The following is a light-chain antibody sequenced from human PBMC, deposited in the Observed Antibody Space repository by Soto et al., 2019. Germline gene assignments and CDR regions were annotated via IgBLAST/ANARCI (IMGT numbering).Light chain of an antibody. CDR2: LDGSGSY. CDR1: SGHSSYI. V-gene: IGLV4-60*02. J-gene: IGLJ1*01. Sequence: QLVLTQSSSASASLGSSVKLTCTLSSGHSSYIIAWHQQQPGKAPRYLMKLDGSGSYNKGSGVPDRFSGSSSGADRYLTISXXXXXXXXDXXCXTWDSNTRVFGTGTKVTVL. CDR3: XTWDSNTRV.